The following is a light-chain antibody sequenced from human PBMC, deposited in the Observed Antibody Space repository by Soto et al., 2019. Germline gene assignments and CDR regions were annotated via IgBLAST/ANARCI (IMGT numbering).Light chain of an antibody. CDR1: SSNIGAGYD. CDR2: GNS. J-gene: IGLJ2*01. Sequence: QSVLTQPPSVSGAPGQRVTISCTGSSSNIGAGYDVHWYQQLPGTAPKLLIYGNSNRPSGVPDRFSGSKSGTSASLAITGLQAEDEADYYCQSYDSSLSGVVFGRGPKLTVL. V-gene: IGLV1-40*01. CDR3: QSYDSSLSGVV.